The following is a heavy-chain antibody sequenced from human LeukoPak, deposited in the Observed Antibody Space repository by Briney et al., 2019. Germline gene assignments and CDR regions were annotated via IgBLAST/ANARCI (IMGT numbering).Heavy chain of an antibody. D-gene: IGHD2-2*01. CDR3: ARDCSSTSCYTNWFDP. CDR2: IYYSGST. Sequence: SETLSLTCTVSGGSISSYYWSWIRQPPGKGLEWIGYIYYSGSTNYNPSLKSRVTMSVDTSKNQFSLKLSSVTAADTAVYYCARDCSSTSCYTNWFDPWGQGTLVTVSS. V-gene: IGHV4-59*12. J-gene: IGHJ5*02. CDR1: GGSISSYY.